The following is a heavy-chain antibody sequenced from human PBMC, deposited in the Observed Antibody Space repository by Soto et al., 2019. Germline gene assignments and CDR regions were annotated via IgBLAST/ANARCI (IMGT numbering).Heavy chain of an antibody. Sequence: PSETLSLTCTVSGGSVSSGSYYWGWIRQPPGKGLEWIGYIYYSGSTNYNPSLKSRVTISVDTSKNQFSLKLSSVTAADTAVYYCAGGISVVDYWGQGTLVTVSS. D-gene: IGHD3-3*02. CDR1: GGSVSSGSYY. V-gene: IGHV4-61*01. CDR2: IYYSGST. CDR3: AGGISVVDY. J-gene: IGHJ4*02.